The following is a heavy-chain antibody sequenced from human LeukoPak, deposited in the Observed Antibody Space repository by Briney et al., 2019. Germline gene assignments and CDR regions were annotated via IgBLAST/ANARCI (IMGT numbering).Heavy chain of an antibody. CDR3: ARVFYTLLWFGELPLPVY. Sequence: ASVKVSCKASGYTFTSYGISWVRQAPGQGLEWMGWISAYNGNTNYAQKLQGRVTMTTDTSTSTAYMELRSLRSDDTAVYYCARVFYTLLWFGELPLPVYWGQGTLVTVSS. CDR2: ISAYNGNT. J-gene: IGHJ4*02. D-gene: IGHD3-10*01. CDR1: GYTFTSYG. V-gene: IGHV1-18*01.